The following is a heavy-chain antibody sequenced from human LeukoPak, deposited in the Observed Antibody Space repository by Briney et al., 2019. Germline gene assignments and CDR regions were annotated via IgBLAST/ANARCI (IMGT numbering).Heavy chain of an antibody. CDR2: MNPNSGNT. V-gene: IGHV1-8*01. Sequence: ASVKVSCKASGYTFTSYDINWVRQATGQGLEWMGWMNPNSGNTGYAQKFQGRVTMTRNTSISTAYMELSSLRSEDTAVYYYARGLRGSRSYGYWGQGTLVTVSS. J-gene: IGHJ4*02. D-gene: IGHD6-13*01. CDR3: ARGLRGSRSYGY. CDR1: GYTFTSYD.